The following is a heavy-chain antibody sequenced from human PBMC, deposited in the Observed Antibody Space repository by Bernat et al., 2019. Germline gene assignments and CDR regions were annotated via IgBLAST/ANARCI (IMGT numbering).Heavy chain of an antibody. J-gene: IGHJ4*02. CDR2: INGDGSST. D-gene: IGHD7-27*01. CDR1: GFTFSSYW. Sequence: QPGGSLRLSCAASGFTFSSYWMHWVRQTPGKGLLWISRINGDGSSTSFADSVKGRFTISRDNAKNTVSLQMNSQTTEDTVVYYCARESNWAPDYWGPGTLVTVSS. CDR3: ARESNWAPDY. V-gene: IGHV3-74*01.